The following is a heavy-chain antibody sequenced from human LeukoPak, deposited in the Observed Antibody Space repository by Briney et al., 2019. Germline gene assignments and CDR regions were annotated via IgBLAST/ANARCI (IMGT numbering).Heavy chain of an antibody. J-gene: IGHJ5*02. V-gene: IGHV3-30*03. Sequence: GGSLRLSCAASGFTFSSYGMHWVRQAPGKGLEWVAVISYDGSNKYYADSVKGRFTISRDNSKNTLYLQMNSLRAEDTAVYYCATRYWFDPWGQGTLVTVSS. CDR1: GFTFSSYG. CDR3: ATRYWFDP. CDR2: ISYDGSNK.